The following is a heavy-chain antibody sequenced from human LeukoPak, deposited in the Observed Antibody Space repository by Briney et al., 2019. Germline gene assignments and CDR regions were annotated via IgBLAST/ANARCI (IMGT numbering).Heavy chain of an antibody. CDR3: ARELLPWQLWFEPIDY. Sequence: ASVKVSCKASGYTFTSYAMNWVRQAPGQGLEWMGWINTNTGNPTYAQGFTGRFVFSLDTSVSTAYLQISSLKAEDTAVYYCARELLPWQLWFEPIDYWGQGTLVTVSS. J-gene: IGHJ4*02. CDR1: GYTFTSYA. V-gene: IGHV7-4-1*02. D-gene: IGHD3-10*01. CDR2: INTNTGNP.